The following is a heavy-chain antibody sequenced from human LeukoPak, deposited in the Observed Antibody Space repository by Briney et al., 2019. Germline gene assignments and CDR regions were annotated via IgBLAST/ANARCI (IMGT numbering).Heavy chain of an antibody. CDR2: IYTSGST. V-gene: IGHV4-61*02. CDR3: AGVIFGVVGSNWFDP. J-gene: IGHJ5*02. CDR1: GGSISSGSYY. Sequence: SQTLSLTCNVSGGSISSGSYYWSWIRQPAGKGLEWIGRIYTSGSTNYNPSLKRRVTISVDTSKNEFSLKLSSVTAADTAVYCGAGVIFGVVGSNWFDPWGQGTLVTVSS. D-gene: IGHD3-3*01.